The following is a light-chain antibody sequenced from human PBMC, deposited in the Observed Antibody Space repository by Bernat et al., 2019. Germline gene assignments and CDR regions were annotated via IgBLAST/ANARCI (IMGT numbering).Light chain of an antibody. CDR2: AAS. CDR3: QQSYSTPRT. V-gene: IGKV1-39*01. CDR1: QSISSY. J-gene: IGKJ2*02. Sequence: DIQMTQSPSSLSASVGDRVTITCRASQSISSYLHWYQQKPGKAPKLLISAASSLQSGVPSRFSGSGSGTDFTLTISSLQPEDFATYYCQQSYSTPRTFGQGTKLEIK.